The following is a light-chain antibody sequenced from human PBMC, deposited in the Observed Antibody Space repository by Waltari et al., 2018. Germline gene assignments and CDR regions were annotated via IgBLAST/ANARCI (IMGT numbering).Light chain of an antibody. Sequence: AIQLTQSPSSLSASVGDGITITCRASQGISSTLAWYQQKQGKAPRLLIYDASSLQSGVPSRFSGSGSGTDFTLTISSLQPEDFATYYCQQFHSYPLTFGGGTKVEIK. CDR3: QQFHSYPLT. CDR2: DAS. V-gene: IGKV1-13*02. J-gene: IGKJ4*01. CDR1: QGISST.